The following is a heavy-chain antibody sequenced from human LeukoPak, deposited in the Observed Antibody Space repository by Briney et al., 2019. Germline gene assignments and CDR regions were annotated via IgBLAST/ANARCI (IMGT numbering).Heavy chain of an antibody. CDR1: GFIVCSNY. CDR2: MYSCGDT. CDR3: AKDLDGYGGIDGMDV. J-gene: IGHJ6*02. D-gene: IGHD4-23*01. Sequence: GGSLRLSCAASGFIVCSNYMSWVRQAPGRGLEWVSVMYSCGDTCFADSVKGRFTISRDNSKNTLYLQMNSLRAEDTAVYYCAKDLDGYGGIDGMDVWGQGTTVTVSS. V-gene: IGHV3-53*01.